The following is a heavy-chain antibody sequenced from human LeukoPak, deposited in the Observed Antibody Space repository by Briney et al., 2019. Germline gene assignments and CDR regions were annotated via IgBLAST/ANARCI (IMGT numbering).Heavy chain of an antibody. V-gene: IGHV3-7*01. CDR1: GFIFNTYW. CDR2: IKPDGGEK. CDR3: ARALWNSGYPFDY. Sequence: SGGSLRLSCAASGFIFNTYWMTWVRQTPGKGLEWVANIKPDGGEKKYVDSVKGRFTISRDNAEDSLYLQMNSLRAEDTAIYYCARALWNSGYPFDYWGQGTLVTVSS. J-gene: IGHJ4*02. D-gene: IGHD5-12*01.